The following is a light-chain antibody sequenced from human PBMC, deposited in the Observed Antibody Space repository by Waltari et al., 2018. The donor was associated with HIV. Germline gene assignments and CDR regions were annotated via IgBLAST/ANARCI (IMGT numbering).Light chain of an antibody. Sequence: SYELTQPPSESVSPGQTARVTSSGDALPKLYTFWYQQKPGPAPVLVIYKDSERPSGIPERISASTSGTTVTLTIIGVQAEDEADYYCQSADNSGCWVFGGGTKLTVL. J-gene: IGLJ3*02. CDR2: KDS. CDR3: QSADNSGCWV. CDR1: ALPKLY. V-gene: IGLV3-25*03.